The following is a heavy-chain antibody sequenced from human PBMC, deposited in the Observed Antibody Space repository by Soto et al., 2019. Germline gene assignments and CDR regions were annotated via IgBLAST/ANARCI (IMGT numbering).Heavy chain of an antibody. Sequence: QVQLQQWGAGLLKPSETLSLTCAVYGGSFSGYYWSWIRQPPGKGLEWIGEINHSGSTNYNPSLKSRVTISVDTSKNQFSLKLSSVTAADTAVYYCARADYYGSGSLAPRIDYWGQGTLVTVSS. CDR3: ARADYYGSGSLAPRIDY. CDR1: GGSFSGYY. V-gene: IGHV4-34*01. J-gene: IGHJ4*02. CDR2: INHSGST. D-gene: IGHD3-10*01.